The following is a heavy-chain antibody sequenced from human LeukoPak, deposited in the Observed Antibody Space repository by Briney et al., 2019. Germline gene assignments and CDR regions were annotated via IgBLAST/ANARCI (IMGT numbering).Heavy chain of an antibody. J-gene: IGHJ4*02. CDR1: GGSVSSYY. Sequence: SETLSLTRSVSGGSVSSYYWSWIRQSPRKGLEWIVYIHNSGRTNYNPSLKSRVTRFVDTSKNQVSLRLSSVTAADTAVYYCARHGTISSESYFDYWGQGALVTVSS. V-gene: IGHV4-59*08. D-gene: IGHD1-14*01. CDR3: ARHGTISSESYFDY. CDR2: IHNSGRT.